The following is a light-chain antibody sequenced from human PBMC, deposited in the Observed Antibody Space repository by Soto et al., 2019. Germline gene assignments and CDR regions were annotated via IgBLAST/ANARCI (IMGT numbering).Light chain of an antibody. V-gene: IGKV3-11*01. Sequence: EIVLTQSPATLSLSPGARATLSGRASQRISGYLAWYQQRPGQAPRLLIYDASNRATGIPVRFSGSGSGTEFTLTISSLQSQDLAVYYCQQYNNWPPWTFGQWTKVDIK. CDR3: QQYNNWPPWT. CDR1: QRISGY. J-gene: IGKJ1*01. CDR2: DAS.